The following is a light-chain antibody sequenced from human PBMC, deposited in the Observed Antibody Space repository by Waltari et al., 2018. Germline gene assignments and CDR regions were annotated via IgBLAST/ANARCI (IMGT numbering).Light chain of an antibody. CDR1: PSISKY. CDR3: QKYGSLPAT. J-gene: IGKJ1*01. Sequence: EIMLTQSPGPLSLSPGERATLSCRASPSISKYLAWYQQKPGQAPRLLIYDASIRATGIPDMFSGSGYGTDFSLTISRLEPEDYAVYYCQKYGSLPATFGRGTKVEIK. CDR2: DAS. V-gene: IGKV3-20*01.